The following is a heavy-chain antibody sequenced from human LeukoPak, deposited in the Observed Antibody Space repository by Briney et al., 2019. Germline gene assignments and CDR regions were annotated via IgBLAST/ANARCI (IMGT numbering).Heavy chain of an antibody. Sequence: SETLSLTCTVSGGSISDIINYWGWIRQPPGRGLEWIGRIYTSGSTNYNPSLKSRVTMSVDTSKNQFSLKLSSVTAADTAVYYCAREQGRLFDYWGQGTLVTVSS. J-gene: IGHJ4*02. CDR3: AREQGRLFDY. D-gene: IGHD3-10*01. CDR1: GGSISDIINY. V-gene: IGHV4-39*07. CDR2: IYTSGST.